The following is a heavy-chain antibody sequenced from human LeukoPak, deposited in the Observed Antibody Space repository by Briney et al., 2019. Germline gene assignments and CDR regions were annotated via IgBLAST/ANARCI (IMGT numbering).Heavy chain of an antibody. Sequence: GGSLRLSCAASGFTFSSYWMSWVRQAPGKGLECVANIKEDGSEEYYVDSVKGRFSISRDNAKNSLYLQMNSLRAEDTAVYYCARDWLAGNPYHAFDLWGKGTMVTVSS. CDR2: IKEDGSEE. CDR3: ARDWLAGNPYHAFDL. CDR1: GFTFSSYW. J-gene: IGHJ3*01. D-gene: IGHD3-22*01. V-gene: IGHV3-7*01.